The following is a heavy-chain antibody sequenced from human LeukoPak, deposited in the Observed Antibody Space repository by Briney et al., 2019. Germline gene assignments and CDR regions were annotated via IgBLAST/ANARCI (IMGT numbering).Heavy chain of an antibody. V-gene: IGHV4-59*01. Sequence: SETLSLTCTVSGGSISSYYWNWIRQPPGKELEWIGYIYYTGRTNSNPPLKSRVTISADTSQNQFSLKVSSVTAADTAVYYCARDVGATRAFDIWGQGTMVTVSS. D-gene: IGHD1-26*01. J-gene: IGHJ3*02. CDR2: IYYTGRT. CDR1: GGSISSYY. CDR3: ARDVGATRAFDI.